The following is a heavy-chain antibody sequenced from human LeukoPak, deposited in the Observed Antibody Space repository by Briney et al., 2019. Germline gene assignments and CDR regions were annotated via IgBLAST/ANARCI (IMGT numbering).Heavy chain of an antibody. CDR3: ARLFPSSGWSDFDY. V-gene: IGHV4-59*08. J-gene: IGHJ4*02. CDR2: IYYSGST. Sequence: PSETLSLTCTVSGGSISSYYWSWIRQPPGKGLEWIGYIYYSGSTNYNPSLKSRVTISVDTSKNQFSLKLSSVTVADTAVYYCARLFPSSGWSDFDYWGQGTLVTVSS. D-gene: IGHD6-19*01. CDR1: GGSISSYY.